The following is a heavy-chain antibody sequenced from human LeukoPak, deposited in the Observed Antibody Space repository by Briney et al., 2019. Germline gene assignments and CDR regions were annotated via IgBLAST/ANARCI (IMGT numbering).Heavy chain of an antibody. Sequence: PGGSLRLSCAASGFTFSNYSMNWVRQAPGKGLEWVSSISSSSYIYYADSVKGRFTISRDNSKNTLYLQMNSLRAEDTAVYYCARDLSGWASMYSYFDYWGQGTLVTVSS. V-gene: IGHV3-69-1*01. CDR1: GFTFSNYS. J-gene: IGHJ4*02. D-gene: IGHD6-19*01. CDR2: ISSSSYI. CDR3: ARDLSGWASMYSYFDY.